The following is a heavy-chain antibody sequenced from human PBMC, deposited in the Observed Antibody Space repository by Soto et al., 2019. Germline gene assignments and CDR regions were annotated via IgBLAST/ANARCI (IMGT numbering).Heavy chain of an antibody. CDR2: ISYDGSNK. CDR1: GFTFSSYA. CDR3: ARSGSGSYSYFDY. V-gene: IGHV3-30-3*01. J-gene: IGHJ4*02. Sequence: GGSLRLSCAASGFTFSSYAMHWVRQAPGKGLEWVAVISYDGSNKYYADSVKGRFTISRDNSKNTLYLQMNSLRAEDTAVYYCARSGSGSYSYFDYWGQGTLVTVSS. D-gene: IGHD1-26*01.